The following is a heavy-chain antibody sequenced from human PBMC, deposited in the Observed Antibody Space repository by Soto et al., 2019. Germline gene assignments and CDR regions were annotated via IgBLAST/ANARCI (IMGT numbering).Heavy chain of an antibody. Sequence: ASETLSLTCTVSGGSISSSSYYWGWIRQPPGKGLEWIGSIYYSGSTYYNPSLKSRVTISVDTSKNQFSLKLSSVTAADTAVYYCARRGDYDFWSGYGAYYYYYGMDVWGQGTTVTVSS. V-gene: IGHV4-39*01. D-gene: IGHD3-3*01. CDR3: ARRGDYDFWSGYGAYYYYYGMDV. CDR1: GGSISSSSYY. J-gene: IGHJ6*02. CDR2: IYYSGST.